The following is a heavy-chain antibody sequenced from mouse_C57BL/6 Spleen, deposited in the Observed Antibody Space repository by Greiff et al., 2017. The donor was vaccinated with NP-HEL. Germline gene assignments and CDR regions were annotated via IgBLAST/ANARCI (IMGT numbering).Heavy chain of an antibody. D-gene: IGHD1-1*01. CDR2: IYPGGGYT. V-gene: IGHV1-63*01. J-gene: IGHJ2*01. CDR1: GYTFTNYW. Sequence: VQLQQSGAELVRPGTSVKMSCKASGYTFTNYWIGWAKQRPGHGLEWIGDIYPGGGYTNYNEKFKDKATLTVDKSSSTAYMQLSSLTSEDSAVYYCARGGITTHFDYWGQGTTLTVSS. CDR3: ARGGITTHFDY.